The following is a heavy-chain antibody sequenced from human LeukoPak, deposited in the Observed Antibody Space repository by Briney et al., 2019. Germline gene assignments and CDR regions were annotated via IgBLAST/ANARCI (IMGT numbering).Heavy chain of an antibody. J-gene: IGHJ4*02. CDR1: GFNVSSNY. CDR2: IYSGGST. Sequence: GGSLRLSCAASGFNVSSNYMSWVRPAPGKGLEWVSVIYSGGSTYYADSVKGRFTISRDNSKNTLYLQMNSLRAEDTAVYYCARVGPQKYFDYWGQGTLVTVSS. V-gene: IGHV3-66*01. CDR3: ARVGPQKYFDY.